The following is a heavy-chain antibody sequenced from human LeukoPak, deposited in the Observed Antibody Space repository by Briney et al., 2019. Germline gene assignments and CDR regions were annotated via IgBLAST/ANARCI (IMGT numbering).Heavy chain of an antibody. CDR1: GFTFSSYS. CDR2: ISSNSSYI. D-gene: IGHD6-6*01. CDR3: ARKRASQGIDY. J-gene: IGHJ4*02. V-gene: IGHV3-21*01. Sequence: GGSLRLSCAASGFTFSSYSMNWVRQAPGKGLEWVSSISSNSSYIYYADSVKGRFTISRDNAKNSLYLQMNSLRAEDTAVYYCARKRASQGIDYWGQGTLVTVSS.